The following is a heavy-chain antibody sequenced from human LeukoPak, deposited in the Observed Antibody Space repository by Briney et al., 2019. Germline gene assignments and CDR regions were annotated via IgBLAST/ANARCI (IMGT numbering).Heavy chain of an antibody. CDR3: AKSRSLVGLWDWFDP. D-gene: IGHD2-15*01. V-gene: IGHV3-23*01. CDR1: GFTFSSYA. CDR2: ISGSGGST. J-gene: IGHJ5*02. Sequence: LTGGSLRLSCAASGFTFSSYAMSWVRQAPGKGLEWVSVISGSGGSTYYADSVKGRFTISRDNSKNTLYLQMNSLRAEDTAVYYCAKSRSLVGLWDWFDPWGQGTLVTVSS.